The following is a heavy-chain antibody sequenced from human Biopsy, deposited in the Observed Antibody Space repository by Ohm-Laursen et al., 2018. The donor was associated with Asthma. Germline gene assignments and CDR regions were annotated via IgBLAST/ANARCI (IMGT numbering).Heavy chain of an antibody. J-gene: IGHJ3*02. CDR3: ARTYFDFLTGQVHDAFAM. CDR2: INAANGNT. V-gene: IGHV1-3*01. D-gene: IGHD3-9*01. CDR1: GYTFINYA. Sequence: AASVKVSCKASGYTFINYAIHWVRQAPGHSLEWMGWINAANGNTKYSQKFQGRLTISRDTSASTAYMDLSSLRSEDTAVYYRARTYFDFLTGQVHDAFAMWGQGTMVTVSS.